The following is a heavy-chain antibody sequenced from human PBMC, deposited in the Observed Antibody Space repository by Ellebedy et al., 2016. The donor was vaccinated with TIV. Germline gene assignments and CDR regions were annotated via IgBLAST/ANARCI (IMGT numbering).Heavy chain of an antibody. Sequence: ASVKVSCKASGGTFSSYAINWVRQAPGQGLEWMGRIIPMFGTADYTQKFQGRVTITADKSTNTAYMELSSLRSEDTAMYYCASRNDSSGYYYVLAFEYWGQGTLVTVSS. CDR3: ASRNDSSGYYYVLAFEY. V-gene: IGHV1-69*06. D-gene: IGHD3-22*01. CDR1: GGTFSSYA. CDR2: IIPMFGTA. J-gene: IGHJ4*02.